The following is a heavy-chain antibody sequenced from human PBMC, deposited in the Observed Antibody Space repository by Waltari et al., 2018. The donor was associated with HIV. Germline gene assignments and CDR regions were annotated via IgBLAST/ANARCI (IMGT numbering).Heavy chain of an antibody. J-gene: IGHJ5*02. CDR1: GGSFNSYH. CDR3: ARVLVAVGSNWFDP. V-gene: IGHV4-59*01. D-gene: IGHD1-26*01. CDR2: IYYTGRT. Sequence: QVQLQESGPGLVKPSETLSLTCTVSGGSFNSYHWTWIRQPPGKGLEWIGYIYYTGRTNCNPSLKGRVTISVDTSKNQFSLKLSSVTAADTAVYYCARVLVAVGSNWFDPWGQGTLVTVSS.